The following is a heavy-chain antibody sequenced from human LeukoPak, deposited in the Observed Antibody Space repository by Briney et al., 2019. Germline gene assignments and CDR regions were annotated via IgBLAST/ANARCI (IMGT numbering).Heavy chain of an antibody. CDR2: IKQDGTG. V-gene: IGHV3-7*01. CDR3: ARIGSRDGYTVDY. Sequence: GGSLRLSCAASGFTFSNYWMSWVRQAPAKGLEWVANIKQDGTGYYVDSVKGRFTISRDNAKNSLYLQMNSLRVEDTAEYYCARIGSRDGYTVDYWGQGTLVTVSS. J-gene: IGHJ4*02. CDR1: GFTFSNYW. D-gene: IGHD5-24*01.